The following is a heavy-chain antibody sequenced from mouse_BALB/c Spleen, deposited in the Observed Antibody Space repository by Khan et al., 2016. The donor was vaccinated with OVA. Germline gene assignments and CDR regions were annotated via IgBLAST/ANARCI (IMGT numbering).Heavy chain of an antibody. Sequence: EVQLKESGPELVKPGASVKISCKTSGYTFPEYTVHWVKQSLGKSLDWIGVINPKNGGTAYNQKFKGKATLTVDKSSSTAYMEFRSLTSEDSAVYYCARDAGHYWGQGTSVTVAS. CDR1: GYTFPEYT. CDR2: INPKNGGT. V-gene: IGHV1-18*01. J-gene: IGHJ4*01. CDR3: ARDAGHY.